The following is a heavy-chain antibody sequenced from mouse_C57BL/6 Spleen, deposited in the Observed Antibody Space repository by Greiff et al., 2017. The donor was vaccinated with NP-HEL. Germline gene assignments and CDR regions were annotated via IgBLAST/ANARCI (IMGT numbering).Heavy chain of an antibody. Sequence: VKLQQPGAELVKPGASVKMSCKASGYTFTSYWITWVKQRPGQGLEWIGDIYPGSGSTNYNEKFKSKATLTVDTSSSTAYMQLSSLTSEDSAVYYCARLGYGSSYGFAYWGQGTLVTVSA. J-gene: IGHJ3*01. V-gene: IGHV1-55*01. CDR1: GYTFTSYW. CDR2: IYPGSGST. CDR3: ARLGYGSSYGFAY. D-gene: IGHD1-1*01.